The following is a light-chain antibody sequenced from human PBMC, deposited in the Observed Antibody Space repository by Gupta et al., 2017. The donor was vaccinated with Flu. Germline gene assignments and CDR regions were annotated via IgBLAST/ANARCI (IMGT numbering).Light chain of an antibody. V-gene: IGKV2-40*01. CDR2: LVS. J-gene: IGKJ2*01. CDR1: QSLFDRDEGNTH. CDR3: MQRLNFPSFT. Sequence: PVELSSFSCRSCQSLFDRDEGNTHLDWYVQKPGQSPQLLIYLVSYRVAGVSDRFSGSGSATDFTLTISSVEAEDVGVYYCMQRLNFPSFTFGQGTKLEFK.